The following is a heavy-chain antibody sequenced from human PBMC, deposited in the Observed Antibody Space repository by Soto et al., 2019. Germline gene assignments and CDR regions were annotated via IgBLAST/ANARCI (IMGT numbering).Heavy chain of an antibody. Sequence: QVQLLQSGAEVKKPGASVKVSCKASGYTFTGYFMHWVRQAPGEGLEWMGWINPNSGATKYAPKCQGRVTMTRDPSNRTADLELSRLTSDDTAIYYCARVGGTTLAPLPWGQGTPVTVSS. CDR1: GYTFTGYF. CDR3: ARVGGTTLAPLP. J-gene: IGHJ5*02. V-gene: IGHV1-2*02. D-gene: IGHD3-16*01. CDR2: INPNSGAT.